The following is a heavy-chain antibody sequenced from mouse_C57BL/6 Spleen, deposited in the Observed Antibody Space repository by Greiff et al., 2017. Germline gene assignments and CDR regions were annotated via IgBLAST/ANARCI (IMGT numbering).Heavy chain of an antibody. CDR3: ARKGDWSYFDY. V-gene: IGHV1-80*01. J-gene: IGHJ2*01. CDR1: GYAFSSYW. CDR2: IYPGDGDT. Sequence: QVQLQQSGAELVKPGASVKISCKASGYAFSSYWMNWVKQRPGKGLEWIGQIYPGDGDTNYNGKFKGKATLTADKYSSTAYMQLSSLTSEDSAVYFCARKGDWSYFDYWGQGTTLTVSS. D-gene: IGHD3-3*01.